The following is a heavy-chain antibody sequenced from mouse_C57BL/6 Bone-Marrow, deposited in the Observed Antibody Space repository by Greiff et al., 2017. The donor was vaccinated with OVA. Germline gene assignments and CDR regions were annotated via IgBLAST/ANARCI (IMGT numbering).Heavy chain of an antibody. CDR3: ARHYGSRYAMDY. CDR1: GYTFTDYY. Sequence: QVQLKESGPELVKPGASVKISCKVSGYTFTDYYINWVKQRPGQGLEWIGWIFPGSGSTYYNEKFKGKATLTVDKSSSTAYMLLSSLTSEDSAVYFCARHYGSRYAMDYWGQGTSVTVSS. D-gene: IGHD1-1*01. J-gene: IGHJ4*01. CDR2: IFPGSGST. V-gene: IGHV1-75*01.